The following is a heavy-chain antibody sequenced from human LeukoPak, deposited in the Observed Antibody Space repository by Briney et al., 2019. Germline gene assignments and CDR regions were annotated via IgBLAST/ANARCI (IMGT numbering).Heavy chain of an antibody. J-gene: IGHJ4*02. CDR2: ISSSSSYI. Sequence: PGGSLRLSCAASGFTFSSYSMNWVRQAPGKGLEWVSSISSSSSYIYYADSVKGRFTISRDNAKNLLYLQMNSLRAEDTAVYYCARVGWFGEGGVDYWGQGTLVTVSS. D-gene: IGHD3-10*01. V-gene: IGHV3-21*04. CDR1: GFTFSSYS. CDR3: ARVGWFGEGGVDY.